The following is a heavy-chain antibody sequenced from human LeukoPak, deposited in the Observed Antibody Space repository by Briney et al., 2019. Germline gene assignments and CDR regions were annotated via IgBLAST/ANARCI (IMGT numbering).Heavy chain of an antibody. CDR3: ARGGSTSYREFLYNWFDP. J-gene: IGHJ5*02. D-gene: IGHD3-10*01. Sequence: PSGTLSLTCTVSGGSISSYYWSWIRQPPGKGLEWIGYIYYSGSTNYNPSLKSRVAVSVDTSKNRFSLKLSSVTAADTAVYYCARGGSTSYREFLYNWFDPWGQGTLVTVSS. V-gene: IGHV4-59*01. CDR2: IYYSGST. CDR1: GGSISSYY.